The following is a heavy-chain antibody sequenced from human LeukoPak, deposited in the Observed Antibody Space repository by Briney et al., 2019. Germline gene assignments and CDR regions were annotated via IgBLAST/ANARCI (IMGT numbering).Heavy chain of an antibody. CDR3: ARADSSSWPDYYYYGMDV. CDR2: INWNGGST. D-gene: IGHD6-13*01. V-gene: IGHV3-20*01. J-gene: IGHJ6*02. Sequence: GGSLRLSCAASGFTFDDYGMSWVRQAPGKGLEWVSGINWNGGSTGYADSVKGRFTISRDNAKNSLYLQMNSLRAEDTASYHCARADSSSWPDYYYYGMDVWGQGTTVTVSS. CDR1: GFTFDDYG.